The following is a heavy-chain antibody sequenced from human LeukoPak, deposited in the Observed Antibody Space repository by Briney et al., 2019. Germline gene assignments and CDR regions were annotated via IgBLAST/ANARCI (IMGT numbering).Heavy chain of an antibody. V-gene: IGHV3-7*01. D-gene: IGHD2-8*02. CDR3: AIFAGAVPGNLLL. Sequence: GGSLRLFCAASEFTSSAFWMTWVRRPPGKGLEWVANINKDGTEKEYVDSVKGRFSIFRDNAKNSVFLQMNSLRAEDTAVYYCAIFAGAVPGNLLLWGKGTTVSVSA. CDR2: INKDGTEK. CDR1: EFTSSAFW. J-gene: IGHJ6*04.